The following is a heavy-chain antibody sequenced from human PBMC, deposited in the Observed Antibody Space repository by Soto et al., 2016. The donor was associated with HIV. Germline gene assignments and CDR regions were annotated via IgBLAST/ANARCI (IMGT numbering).Heavy chain of an antibody. J-gene: IGHJ3*02. D-gene: IGHD1-1*01. CDR2: IKTKAEGGTT. V-gene: IGHV3-15*01. CDR1: GLTFSTAW. Sequence: EVQLVESGGGMVKPGGSLRLSCAASGLTFSTAWMSWVRQVPGKGLEWVGRIKTKAEGGTTDYSAPVKGRLTISRDDSKSTLYLQLNSLKTDDTGVYFCVTPYGTGAFDIWGQGTMVTVSS. CDR3: VTPYGTGAFDI.